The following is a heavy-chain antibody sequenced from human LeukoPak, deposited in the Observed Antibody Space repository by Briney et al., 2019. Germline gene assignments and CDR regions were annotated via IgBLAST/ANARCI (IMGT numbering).Heavy chain of an antibody. D-gene: IGHD3-10*01. Sequence: GGSLRLSCAASGFTFSSYGMPWVRQAPGKGLEWVAVISYDGSNKYYADSVKGRFTISRDNSKNTLYLQMNSLRAEDTAVYYCAKDCEWFGEWEGAFDIWGQGTMVTVSS. J-gene: IGHJ3*02. CDR2: ISYDGSNK. CDR1: GFTFSSYG. V-gene: IGHV3-30*18. CDR3: AKDCEWFGEWEGAFDI.